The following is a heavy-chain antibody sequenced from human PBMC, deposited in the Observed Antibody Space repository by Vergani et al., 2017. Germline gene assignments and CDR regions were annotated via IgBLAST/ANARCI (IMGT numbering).Heavy chain of an antibody. CDR2: LRADSTGQ. CDR3: AKNLKSTWYGFDY. Sequence: QVQLVESGGGVVQPGESLRLSCAASGFHFDQYGMHWVRQAPGKGLEWVGYLRADSTGQQYKDSVKGRFTISRDNSKNTMYLQMNSVRSDDTAIYYCAKNLKSTWYGFDYWGQGTLVTVSS. D-gene: IGHD6-13*01. J-gene: IGHJ4*02. CDR1: GFHFDQYG. V-gene: IGHV3-30*02.